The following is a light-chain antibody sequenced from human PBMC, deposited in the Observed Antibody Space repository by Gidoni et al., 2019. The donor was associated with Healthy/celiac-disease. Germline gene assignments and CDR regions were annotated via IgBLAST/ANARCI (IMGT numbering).Light chain of an antibody. Sequence: DIQLTQSPSFLSASVRDRVTITCRASQGMSSYLAWYQQKPGKAPKLLIYAASTWQCGVPSRFSGSGSGTEFTLTISSLQPEDVATYYCQQLNSYPLTFXGXTKVEIK. CDR3: QQLNSYPLT. J-gene: IGKJ4*01. V-gene: IGKV1-9*01. CDR1: QGMSSY. CDR2: AAS.